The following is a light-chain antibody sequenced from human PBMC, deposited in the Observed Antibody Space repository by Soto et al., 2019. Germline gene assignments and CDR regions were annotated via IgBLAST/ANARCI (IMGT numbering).Light chain of an antibody. CDR3: QQYGSSPTIT. CDR2: DTS. V-gene: IGKV3-20*01. J-gene: IGKJ5*01. Sequence: EIVLTQSPGTLSLSPGERATLSCRASQSVRNNYLAWYQQKPCQAPRLLIYDTSTMAAGIPARFSGSGSGTDFTLTISSLEPEDFAVYYCQQYGSSPTITFGQGTRLEIK. CDR1: QSVRNNY.